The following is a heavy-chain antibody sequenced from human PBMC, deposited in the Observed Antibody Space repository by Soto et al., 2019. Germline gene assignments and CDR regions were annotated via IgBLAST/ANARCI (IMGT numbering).Heavy chain of an antibody. CDR1: GYTFTSYG. CDR3: ARYQYYDFWSGYYSTNWFDP. D-gene: IGHD3-3*01. J-gene: IGHJ5*02. CDR2: ISAYNGNT. Sequence: QVQLVQSGAEVKKPGASVKVSCKASGYTFTSYGISWVRQAPGQGLEWMGWISAYNGNTNYAQKLQGRVTMTTDTSTSTAYMELRSLRSDDTAVYYWARYQYYDFWSGYYSTNWFDPWGQGTLVTVSS. V-gene: IGHV1-18*01.